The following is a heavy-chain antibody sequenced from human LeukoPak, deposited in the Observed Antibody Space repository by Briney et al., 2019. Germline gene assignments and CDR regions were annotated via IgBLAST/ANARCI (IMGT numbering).Heavy chain of an antibody. D-gene: IGHD3-3*01. J-gene: IGHJ5*02. Sequence: GGSLRLSCAASGFTFSSYAMSWVRQAPGKGLEWVSAISGSGGSTYYADSVKGRFTISRDNSKNTLYLQMNSLRAEDTAVYYCAKDQLEDFWSGYDWANNWFDPWGQGTLVTVSS. CDR1: GFTFSSYA. CDR3: AKDQLEDFWSGYDWANNWFDP. V-gene: IGHV3-23*01. CDR2: ISGSGGST.